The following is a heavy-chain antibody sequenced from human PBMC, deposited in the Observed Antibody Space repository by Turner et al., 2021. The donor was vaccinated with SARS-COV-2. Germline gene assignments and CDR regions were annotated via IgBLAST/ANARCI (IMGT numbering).Heavy chain of an antibody. CDR2: IYNSGNT. V-gene: IGHV4-31*03. D-gene: IGHD6-13*01. CDR3: ARSSTSSNRFDY. Sequence: QVQLQESGPGLVKPSQTLSLTCTVSGGSIGSGGYYWSWIRQHPGKGLEWIGYIYNSGNTYYTPSLKSRVTISVDSSKNQFSLKLSSVTAADTAVYFCARSSTSSNRFDYWGQGTLVTVSS. J-gene: IGHJ4*02. CDR1: GGSIGSGGYY.